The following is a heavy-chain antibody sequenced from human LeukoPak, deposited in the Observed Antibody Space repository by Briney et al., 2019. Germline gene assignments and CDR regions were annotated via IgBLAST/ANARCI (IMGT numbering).Heavy chain of an antibody. CDR3: ARNPPNYYDSSGRMGAFDV. J-gene: IGHJ3*01. CDR2: VHHSGIT. V-gene: IGHV4-39*01. CDR1: GGFISSGGYY. D-gene: IGHD3-22*01. Sequence: SETLSLTCVVSGGFISSGGYYWGWIRHPPEKGLEWIGSVHHSGITYYNTSLKSRVTISVDKSKNQFSLELASVTAADTAVYYCARNPPNYYDSSGRMGAFDVWGQGTMVTVSS.